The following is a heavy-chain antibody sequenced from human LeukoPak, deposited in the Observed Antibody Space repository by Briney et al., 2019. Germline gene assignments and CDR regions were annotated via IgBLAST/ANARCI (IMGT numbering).Heavy chain of an antibody. D-gene: IGHD5-12*01. V-gene: IGHV1-18*01. CDR3: ARINSGYDTTYFDY. CDR1: GYTFTSYG. CDR2: ISAYNGNT. Sequence: ASVTVSFKASGYTFTSYGISWVRQAPGQGLEWMGWISAYNGNTNYAQKLQGRVTMTTDTSTSTAYMELRSLRSDDTAVYYCARINSGYDTTYFDYWGQGTLVTVSS. J-gene: IGHJ4*02.